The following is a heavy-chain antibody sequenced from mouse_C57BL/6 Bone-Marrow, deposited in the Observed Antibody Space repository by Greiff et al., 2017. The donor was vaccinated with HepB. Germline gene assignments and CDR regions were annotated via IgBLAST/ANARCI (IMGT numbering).Heavy chain of an antibody. CDR3: ARQLRLPYAMDY. V-gene: IGHV5-17*01. J-gene: IGHJ4*01. CDR1: GFTFSDYG. Sequence: EVKLVESGGGLVKPGGSLKLSCAASGFTFSDYGMHWVRQAPEKGLEWVAYISSGSSTIYYADTVKGRFTISRDNAKNTLFLQMTSLRSEDTAMYYCARQLRLPYAMDYWGQGTSVTVSS. CDR2: ISSGSSTI. D-gene: IGHD3-2*02.